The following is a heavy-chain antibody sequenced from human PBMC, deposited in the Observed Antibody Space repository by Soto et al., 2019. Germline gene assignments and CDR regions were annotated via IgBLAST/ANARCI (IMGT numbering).Heavy chain of an antibody. CDR3: ARSTVTEDY. V-gene: IGHV4-4*02. CDR2: IYHSGCT. CDR1: GASISSNNW. Sequence: QVQLQESGPGLVKPSGTLSLTCAVSGASISSNNWWSWVRQPPGKGLEWVGEIYHSGCTNYNLSLKSRVPISIDKSKNQFSLKLSSVTAADTAVYYCARSTVTEDYWGQGTLVTVSS. J-gene: IGHJ4*02. D-gene: IGHD4-17*01.